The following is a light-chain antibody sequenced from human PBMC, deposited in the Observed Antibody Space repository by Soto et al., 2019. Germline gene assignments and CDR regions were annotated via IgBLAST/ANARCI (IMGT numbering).Light chain of an antibody. CDR2: EVS. CDR3: SSYTSSSTVV. V-gene: IGLV2-14*01. J-gene: IGLJ2*01. CDR1: SSDVGGYNY. Sequence: QSALTQPASVSGSPGQSITISCTGTSSDVGGYNYVSWYQQHPGKAPKLMIYEVSNRPSGVSNRFSGSKSGNTASLTISGLQAEDGDDYYCSSYTSSSTVVFGGGTKLTVL.